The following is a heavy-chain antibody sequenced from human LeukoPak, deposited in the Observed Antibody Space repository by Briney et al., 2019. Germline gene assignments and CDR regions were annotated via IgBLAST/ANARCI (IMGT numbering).Heavy chain of an antibody. CDR3: AATSYYGSGTYDY. CDR2: IYYSGST. D-gene: IGHD3-10*01. V-gene: IGHV4-59*08. Sequence: PSETLSLTCTVSGGSISNYYWSWIRQPPGKGLEWIGYIYYSGSTNYNASLKSRVTISVDTSKNQLSLKLNSVTAADAAVYYCAATSYYGSGTYDYWGQGSLVTVSS. J-gene: IGHJ4*02. CDR1: GGSISNYY.